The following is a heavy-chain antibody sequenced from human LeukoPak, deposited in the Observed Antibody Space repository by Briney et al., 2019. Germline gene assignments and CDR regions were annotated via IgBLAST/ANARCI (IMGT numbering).Heavy chain of an antibody. D-gene: IGHD2-2*01. V-gene: IGHV1-69*04. CDR3: ARDLGYCSGTSCYDSYYYYGMDV. CDR1: GGTFSSYA. Sequence: ASVKVSCKASGGTFSSYAISWVRQAPGQGLEWMGRIIPILGIANYAQKFQGRVTITADKSTSTAYMELSSLRSEDTAVYYCARDLGYCSGTSCYDSYYYYGMDVWGQGTTVTVSS. J-gene: IGHJ6*02. CDR2: IIPILGIA.